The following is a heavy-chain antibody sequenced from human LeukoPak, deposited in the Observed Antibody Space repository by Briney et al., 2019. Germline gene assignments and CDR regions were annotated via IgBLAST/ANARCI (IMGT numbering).Heavy chain of an antibody. Sequence: SETLSLTCAVYGGSFSGYYWSWIRQPPGKGLGWIGEINHSGSTNYNPSLKSRVTISVDTSKNQFSLKLSSVTAADTAVYYCARVYYSNSYDYWYFDLWGRGTLVTVSS. CDR2: INHSGST. V-gene: IGHV4-34*01. D-gene: IGHD6-13*01. CDR3: ARVYYSNSYDYWYFDL. J-gene: IGHJ2*01. CDR1: GGSFSGYY.